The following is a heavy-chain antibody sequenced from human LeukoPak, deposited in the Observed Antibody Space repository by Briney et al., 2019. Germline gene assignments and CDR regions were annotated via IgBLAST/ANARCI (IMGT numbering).Heavy chain of an antibody. D-gene: IGHD5-24*01. CDR2: IYCSGST. V-gene: IGHV4-59*01. CDR1: GGSISSYY. J-gene: IGHJ5*02. CDR3: ARCALGRWLQLRSGWFDP. Sequence: SETLSLTCTVSGGSISSYYWSWIRQPPGKGLEWIGYIYCSGSTNYNPSLKSRVTISVDTSKNQFSLKLSSVTAADTAVYYCARCALGRWLQLRSGWFDPWGQGTLVTVSS.